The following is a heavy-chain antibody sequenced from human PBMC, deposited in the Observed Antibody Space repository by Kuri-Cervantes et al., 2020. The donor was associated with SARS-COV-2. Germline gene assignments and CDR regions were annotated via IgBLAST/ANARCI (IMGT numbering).Heavy chain of an antibody. J-gene: IGHJ4*02. D-gene: IGHD6-19*01. CDR2: IYTSGGT. CDR1: GGSISSGSYY. CDR3: ARMSYTGWYYFDY. V-gene: IGHV4-61*09. Sequence: SETLSLTCTVSGGSISSGSYYWSWIRQPAGKGLEWIGYIYTSGGTNCNPSLKSRVSISADTSKNQFSLKLSSVTAADTAVYYCARMSYTGWYYFDYWGQGTLVTVSS.